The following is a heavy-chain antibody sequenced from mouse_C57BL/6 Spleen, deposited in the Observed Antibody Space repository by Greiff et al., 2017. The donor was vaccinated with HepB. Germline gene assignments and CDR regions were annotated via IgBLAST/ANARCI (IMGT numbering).Heavy chain of an antibody. V-gene: IGHV1-7*01. CDR1: GYTFTSYW. CDR2: IIPSRGYT. Sequence: VQLQQSGAELAKPGASVKLSCKASGYTFTSYWMHWVYQRPGQGLEWIGYIIPSRGYTKYNQKFKDKASLIADKSSSTAYMQLSSLTYEDSAVYYCARDTGHACYAMDYWGQGRAVTVSS. CDR3: ARDTGHACYAMDY. J-gene: IGHJ4*01. D-gene: IGHD3-1*01.